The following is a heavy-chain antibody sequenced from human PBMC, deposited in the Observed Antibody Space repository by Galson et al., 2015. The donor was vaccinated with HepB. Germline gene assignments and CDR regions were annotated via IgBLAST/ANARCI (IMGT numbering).Heavy chain of an antibody. CDR1: GFPFQNAW. V-gene: IGHV3-15*01. CDR3: TTDRDYSDSFSGMDV. J-gene: IGHJ6*02. CDR2: IRSESDGATT. Sequence: SLRLSCAVSGFPFQNAWMSWVRQVPGKGLEWVGRIRSESDGATTAYAAPVKGRFTVSRDDSKNTLYLQMISLKAEDTAVYYCTTDRDYSDSFSGMDVWGQGTTVTVAS. D-gene: IGHD4-11*01.